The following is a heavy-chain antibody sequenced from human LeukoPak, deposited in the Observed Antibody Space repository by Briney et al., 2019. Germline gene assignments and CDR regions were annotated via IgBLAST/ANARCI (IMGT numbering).Heavy chain of an antibody. D-gene: IGHD3-10*01. CDR1: GYTFTSYD. V-gene: IGHV1-8*03. CDR2: MNPNSGNT. J-gene: IGHJ6*03. CDR3: ARAGRGSGVGYYYYMDV. Sequence: GALVKVSCKASGYTFTSYDINWVRQATGQGLEWMGWMNPNSGNTGYAQKFQGRVTITRNTSISTAYMELSSLRSEDTAVYYCARAGRGSGVGYYYYMDVWGKGTTVTVSS.